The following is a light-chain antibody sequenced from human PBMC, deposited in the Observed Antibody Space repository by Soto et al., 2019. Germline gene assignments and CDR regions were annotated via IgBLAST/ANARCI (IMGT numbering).Light chain of an antibody. CDR2: DDS. Sequence: DIQMTQSPSILSASVGDRVTITCRASQSVNIWLAWYRQKPGQAPNLLIYDDSTLQSGVPSSFSGSGAGTDVPLTISSLQPDDFATYYCQQYDSFPRTFGQGTRG. V-gene: IGKV1-5*01. J-gene: IGKJ1*01. CDR1: QSVNIW. CDR3: QQYDSFPRT.